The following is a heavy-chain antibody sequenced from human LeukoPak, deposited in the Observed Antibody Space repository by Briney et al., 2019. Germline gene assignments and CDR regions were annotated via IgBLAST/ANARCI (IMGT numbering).Heavy chain of an antibody. V-gene: IGHV3-53*01. CDR1: GFTVSSNY. J-gene: IGHJ5*02. D-gene: IGHD2-8*01. CDR2: IYSGGST. CDR3: ARDTGYCTNGVCSFDP. Sequence: PGGSLRLSCAASGFTVSSNYMSWVRQAPGKGLEWVSVIYSGGSTYYADSVKGRFTISRDNAKNTLYLQMNSLRAEDTAVYYCARDTGYCTNGVCSFDPWGQGTLVTVSS.